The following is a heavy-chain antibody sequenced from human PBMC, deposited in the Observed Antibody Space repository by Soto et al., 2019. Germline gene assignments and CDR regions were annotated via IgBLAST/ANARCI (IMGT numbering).Heavy chain of an antibody. CDR2: IWYDGNNK. J-gene: IGHJ4*02. CDR3: VRGKAPTTSVTTFHY. D-gene: IGHD4-17*01. Sequence: GGSLRLSCAGSGFTFSSYDMHWVRQAPGKGLEWVALIWYDGNNKNYADSVKGRFTISRDNSRNTLYLQMNGLRAEDTALYYCVRGKAPTTSVTTFHYWGQGTPVTVSS. CDR1: GFTFSSYD. V-gene: IGHV3-33*01.